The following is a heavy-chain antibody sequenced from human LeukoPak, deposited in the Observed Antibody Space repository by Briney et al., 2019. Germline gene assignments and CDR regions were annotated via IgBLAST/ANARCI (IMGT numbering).Heavy chain of an antibody. CDR3: ASSGVLSYMDV. J-gene: IGHJ6*03. CDR1: GYTFTSYY. V-gene: IGHV1-46*01. D-gene: IGHD3-10*01. CDR2: INPSGGST. Sequence: ASVKVSSEASGYTFTSYYMHWVRQAPGQGLEWMGIINPSGGSTSYAQKFQGRVTMTRDMSTSTVYMELSSLRSEDTAVYYCASSGVLSYMDVWGKGTTVTVSS.